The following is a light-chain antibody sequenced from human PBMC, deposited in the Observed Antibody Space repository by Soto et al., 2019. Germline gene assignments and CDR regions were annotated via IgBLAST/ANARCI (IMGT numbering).Light chain of an antibody. V-gene: IGLV2-14*01. CDR1: SSDIGGHNF. J-gene: IGLJ2*01. CDR2: EVS. CDR3: SSYTTSSYVV. Sequence: QSALTQPAAVSGSPGQSITISCTGTSSDIGGHNFVSWYQHHPGKAPKLLIHEVSYRASGVSNRFTGSKSANTASLTISGLHAEDEADYSCSSYTTSSYVVFGGGTKLTVL.